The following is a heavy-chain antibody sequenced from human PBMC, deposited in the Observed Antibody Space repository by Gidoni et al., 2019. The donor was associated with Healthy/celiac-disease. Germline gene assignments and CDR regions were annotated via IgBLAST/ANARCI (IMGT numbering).Heavy chain of an antibody. CDR2: INSDGSST. D-gene: IGHD5-12*01. Sequence: EVQLVESGGGLVQPGGSLRLSCAASVFTFSSYWMHWVRQAPGKGLVWVSRINSDGSSTSYADSVKGRFTISRDNAKNTLYLQMNSLRAEDTAVYYCARESWLRGFDSFDIWGQGTMVTVSS. V-gene: IGHV3-74*01. CDR3: ARESWLRGFDSFDI. CDR1: VFTFSSYW. J-gene: IGHJ3*02.